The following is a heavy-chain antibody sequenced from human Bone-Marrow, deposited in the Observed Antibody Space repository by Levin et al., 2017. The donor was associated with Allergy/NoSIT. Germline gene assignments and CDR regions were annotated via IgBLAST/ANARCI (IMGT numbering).Heavy chain of an antibody. CDR1: GFTFDDYA. D-gene: IGHD6-19*01. CDR2: ISWNSGSI. CDR3: AKVAVAGENYFDY. Sequence: SLKISCAASGFTFDDYAMHWVRQAPGKGLEWVSGISWNSGSIGYADSVKGRFTISRDNAKNSLYLQMNSLRAEDTALYYCAKVAVAGENYFDYWGQGTLVTVSS. J-gene: IGHJ4*02. V-gene: IGHV3-9*01.